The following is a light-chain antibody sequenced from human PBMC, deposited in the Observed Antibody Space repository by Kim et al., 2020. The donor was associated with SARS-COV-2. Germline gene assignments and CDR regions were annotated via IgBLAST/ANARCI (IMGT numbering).Light chain of an antibody. J-gene: IGLJ2*01. CDR2: EDK. CDR1: KLGDKY. CDR3: QAWDSSVYVV. Sequence: VSPGQTASITCSGDKLGDKYASWYQQKPGQSPVLVIYEDKKRPSGIPERFSGSNSGNTATLTISGTQSMDEADYYCQAWDSSVYVVFGGGTQLTVL. V-gene: IGLV3-1*01.